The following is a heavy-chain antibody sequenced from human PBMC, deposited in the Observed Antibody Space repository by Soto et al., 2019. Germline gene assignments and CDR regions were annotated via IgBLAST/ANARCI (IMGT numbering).Heavy chain of an antibody. V-gene: IGHV1-18*01. J-gene: IGHJ6*02. CDR3: XXXXXTXYPRXXXXSNNKNGMDV. CDR2: ISAYHGKT. CDR1: GYTFSNYG. D-gene: IGHD1-20*01. Sequence: QVHLVQSGAEVKKPGASVKVSCKASGYTFSNYGIAWVXQAXXXGLXXXAWISAYHGKTKYAQKVQGRVTMTTDTSTXXXXXXXXXXXXXXXXXXXXXXXXXTXYPRXXXXSNNKNGMDVWGQGTTVTVSS.